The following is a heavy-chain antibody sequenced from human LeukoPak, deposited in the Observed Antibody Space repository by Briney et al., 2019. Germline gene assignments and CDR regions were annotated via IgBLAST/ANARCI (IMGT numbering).Heavy chain of an antibody. J-gene: IGHJ4*02. D-gene: IGHD2-2*02. CDR2: ITPIFGTA. V-gene: IGHV1-69*01. CDR1: GGTFSNYA. Sequence: SVKVSCXASGGTFSNYAINWVRQAPGQGLVWMGGITPIFGTANYAQRFQSRVTITADESTSTAYMELSSLRSEDTAVYYCARWAGYCSITNCYTAFDFWGQGTLVTVSS. CDR3: ARWAGYCSITNCYTAFDF.